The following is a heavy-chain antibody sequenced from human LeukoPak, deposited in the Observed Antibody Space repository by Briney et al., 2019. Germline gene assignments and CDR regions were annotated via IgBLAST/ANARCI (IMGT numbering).Heavy chain of an antibody. D-gene: IGHD6-13*01. CDR2: ISYDGSNK. CDR1: GFTFSSYG. Sequence: GRSLRLSCAASGFTFSSYGMHWVRQAPGKGLEWVAVISYDGSNKYYADSVKGRFTISRDNSKNTLYLQMNSLRAEDTAVYYCAKDSGSSWYGYYYYYMDVWGKGTTVTVSS. CDR3: AKDSGSSWYGYYYYYMDV. J-gene: IGHJ6*03. V-gene: IGHV3-30*18.